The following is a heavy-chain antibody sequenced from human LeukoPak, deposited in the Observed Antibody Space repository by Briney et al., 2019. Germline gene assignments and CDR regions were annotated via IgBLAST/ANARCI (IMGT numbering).Heavy chain of an antibody. CDR1: GFTFSAFE. D-gene: IGHD3-9*01. V-gene: IGHV3-13*01. CDR3: ARDLGTDTGYTNRFDL. J-gene: IGHJ5*02. CDR2: IGNNFKT. Sequence: GGSLRLSCTASGFTFSAFEMHWVRQPTGKGLEWVSAIGNNFKTYYQDSVRGRFTISRENAKNSLYLQMNSLRAGDTAVYYCARDLGTDTGYTNRFDLWGRGTLVTVSS.